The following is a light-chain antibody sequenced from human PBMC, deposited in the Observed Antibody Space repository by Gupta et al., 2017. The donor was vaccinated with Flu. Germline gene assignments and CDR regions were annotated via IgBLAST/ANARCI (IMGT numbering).Light chain of an antibody. J-gene: IGKJ2*01. Sequence: PSSLSASVGDRVTITCRASQSISSYLNWYQQKPGKAPNLLIYAASSLQGGVPLRFSGSGSGTDFTLTISSLQPEDFATYYCQQSDSIPHTFGQGTKLEIK. CDR1: QSISSY. CDR3: QQSDSIPHT. V-gene: IGKV1-39*01. CDR2: AAS.